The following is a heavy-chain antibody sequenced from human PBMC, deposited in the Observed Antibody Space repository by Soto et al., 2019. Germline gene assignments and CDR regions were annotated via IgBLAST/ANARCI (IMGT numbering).Heavy chain of an antibody. Sequence: GASVKVSCKASGYTFTSYGISWVRQAPGQGLEWMGWISAYNGNTNYAQKLQGRVTMTTDTSTSTAYMELRSLRSDDTAVYYCARDTRRYDFWSGYWYYYYYGMDVWGRGTLVTVSS. J-gene: IGHJ6*02. CDR2: ISAYNGNT. D-gene: IGHD3-3*01. CDR1: GYTFTSYG. V-gene: IGHV1-18*01. CDR3: ARDTRRYDFWSGYWYYYYYGMDV.